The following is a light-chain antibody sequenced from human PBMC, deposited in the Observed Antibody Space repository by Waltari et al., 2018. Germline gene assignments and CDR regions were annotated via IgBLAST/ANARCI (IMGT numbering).Light chain of an antibody. Sequence: EIVLTQFPGTLSLSPGDRSTPSCRASQSVSFNYLAWFQQKPGQPPRLLIYAASTRATGIPDRFSGSGSGTDFTLTISRLEPADFAVYYCQQYGTSPLTFGGGTKVEI. V-gene: IGKV3-20*01. CDR3: QQYGTSPLT. CDR2: AAS. J-gene: IGKJ4*01. CDR1: QSVSFNY.